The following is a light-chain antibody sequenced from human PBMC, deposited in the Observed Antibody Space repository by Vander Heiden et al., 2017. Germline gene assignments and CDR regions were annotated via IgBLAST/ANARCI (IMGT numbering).Light chain of an antibody. Sequence: DIQMTQSPSSLSASVGDRVTITCRASQSISSYLNWYQQKPGKAPKLLIYAASSLQSGVPSSFSGSGSGTDFTLTISSLQPEDFATYYCQQCYSTPYTFGPGTKVDIK. CDR1: QSISSY. CDR3: QQCYSTPYT. CDR2: AAS. J-gene: IGKJ3*01. V-gene: IGKV1-39*01.